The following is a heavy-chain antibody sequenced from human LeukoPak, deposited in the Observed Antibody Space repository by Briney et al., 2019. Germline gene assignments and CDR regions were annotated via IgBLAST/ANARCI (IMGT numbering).Heavy chain of an antibody. CDR1: GVSRRTSGVG. CDR3: AHGVSSGWFGDYFDY. J-gene: IGHJ4*02. Sequence: VFGPTLVKPSQTLTLTCTFSGVSRRTSGVGVGWIRQPPGKALEWLTLIYWNDDKRYSPSLKTRLTIAKDTSKNQVVLTMTNMDPVDTATYHCAHGVSSGWFGDYFDYWGQGTLVTVSS. CDR2: IYWNDDK. V-gene: IGHV2-5*01. D-gene: IGHD6-19*01.